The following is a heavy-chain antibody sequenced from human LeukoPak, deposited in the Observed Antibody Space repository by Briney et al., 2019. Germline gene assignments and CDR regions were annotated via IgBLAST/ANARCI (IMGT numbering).Heavy chain of an antibody. J-gene: IGHJ4*02. CDR1: GFTFNTYG. Sequence: GGSLRLSCAASGFTFNTYGMHWVRQAPGKGLEWVAIIWYDGSNENYADSVKGRFTISRDNAKNTLYLQMNSLKGEDTAVYYCATSLGPLTEYWGQGTLVTVSS. V-gene: IGHV3-33*03. CDR3: ATSLGPLTEY. D-gene: IGHD7-27*01. CDR2: IWYDGSNE.